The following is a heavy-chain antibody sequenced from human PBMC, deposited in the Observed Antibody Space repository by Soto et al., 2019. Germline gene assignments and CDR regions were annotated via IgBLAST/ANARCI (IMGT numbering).Heavy chain of an antibody. Sequence: ASVKVSCKASGYTLTSYYMHWVRQAPGQGLEWMGIINPSGGSTSYAQKFQGRVTMTRDTSTSTVYMELSSLRSEDTAVYYCARDYGHNTIFGVATPYYYGMDVWGQGTTVTVSS. CDR3: ARDYGHNTIFGVATPYYYGMDV. D-gene: IGHD3-3*01. V-gene: IGHV1-46*01. J-gene: IGHJ6*02. CDR2: INPSGGST. CDR1: GYTLTSYY.